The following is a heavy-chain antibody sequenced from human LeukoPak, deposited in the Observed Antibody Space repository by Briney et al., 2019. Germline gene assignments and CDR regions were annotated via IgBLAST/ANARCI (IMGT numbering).Heavy chain of an antibody. CDR2: ISSSSSTI. V-gene: IGHV3-48*01. Sequence: GGSLRLSCAASGFTFSSYSMNWVRQAPGKGLEWVSYISSSSSTIYYADSVKGRFTISRDNSKNMLYLQVNSLTTEDTAVYYCAKDVDTVMVLDYYYGMDVWGQGTTVTVSS. D-gene: IGHD5-18*01. CDR1: GFTFSSYS. CDR3: AKDVDTVMVLDYYYGMDV. J-gene: IGHJ6*02.